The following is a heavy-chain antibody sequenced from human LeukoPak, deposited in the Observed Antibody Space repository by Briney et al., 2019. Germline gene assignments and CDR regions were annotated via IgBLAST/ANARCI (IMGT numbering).Heavy chain of an antibody. CDR1: GFTFSSYG. V-gene: IGHV3-30*18. D-gene: IGHD5-18*01. CDR3: AKDLDTAMSNYFDY. Sequence: PGRSLRLSCAASGFTFSSYGMHWVRQAPGKGLEWVAVISYDGSNKYYADSVKGRFTISRDNSENTLCLQMNSLRAEDTAVYYCAKDLDTAMSNYFDYWGQGTLVTVSS. CDR2: ISYDGSNK. J-gene: IGHJ4*02.